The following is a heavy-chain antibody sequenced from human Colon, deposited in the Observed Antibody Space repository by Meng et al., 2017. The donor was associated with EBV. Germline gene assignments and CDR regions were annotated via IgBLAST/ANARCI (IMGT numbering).Heavy chain of an antibody. V-gene: IGHV3-66*01. CDR3: AKDLYGDYDFDC. CDR1: GFTVSSNY. D-gene: IGHD4-17*01. J-gene: IGHJ4*02. CDR2: VYSGGTT. Sequence: VQWVGSGGGLVHPGGSLRLSCAASGFTVSSNYMSWVRQAPGKGLEWISVVYSGGTTYYADSVKGRFTISRDNSKNTLYLQMNSLRADDTAVYYCAKDLYGDYDFDCWGQGTLVTVSS.